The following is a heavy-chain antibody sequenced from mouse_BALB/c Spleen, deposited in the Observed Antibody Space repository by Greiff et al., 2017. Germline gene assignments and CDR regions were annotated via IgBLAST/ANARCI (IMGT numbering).Heavy chain of an antibody. CDR2: IYPSDSYT. CDR3: TRGGSSHAMDY. CDR1: GYTFTSYW. D-gene: IGHD6-1*01. Sequence: VQLQQPGAELVRPGASVKLSCKASGYTFTSYWINWVKQRPGQGLEWIGNIYPSDSYTNYNQKFKDKATLTVDKSSSTAYMQLSSPTSEDSAVYYCTRGGSSHAMDYWGQGTSVTVSS. V-gene: IGHV1-69*02. J-gene: IGHJ4*01.